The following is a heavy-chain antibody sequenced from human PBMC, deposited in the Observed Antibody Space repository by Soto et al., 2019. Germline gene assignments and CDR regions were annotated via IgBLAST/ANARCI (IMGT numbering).Heavy chain of an antibody. J-gene: IGHJ3*02. D-gene: IGHD3-10*01. CDR2: ISYDGSNK. V-gene: IGHV3-30*04. Sequence: GGSLRLSCAASGFTFSSYAMHWVRQAPGKGLEWVAVISYDGSNKYYADSVKGRFTISRDNSKNTLYLQMNSLRAEDAAVYYCARGGFGGSESYRGAFDIWGQGTMVTVSS. CDR1: GFTFSSYA. CDR3: ARGGFGGSESYRGAFDI.